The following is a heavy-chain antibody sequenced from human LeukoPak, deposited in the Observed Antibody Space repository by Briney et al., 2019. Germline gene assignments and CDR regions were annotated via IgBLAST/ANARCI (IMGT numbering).Heavy chain of an antibody. J-gene: IGHJ3*02. D-gene: IGHD2-15*01. CDR1: GYTFTSYY. CDR3: ARVSCSGGSRYSNAFDI. CDR2: INPSGGST. V-gene: IGHV1-46*01. Sequence: ASVKVSCKXSGYTFTSYYMHWVRQAPGQGLEWMGIINPSGGSTSYAQKFQGRVTMTRDTSTSTVYMELSSLRSEDTAVYYCARVSCSGGSRYSNAFDIWGQGTMVTVSS.